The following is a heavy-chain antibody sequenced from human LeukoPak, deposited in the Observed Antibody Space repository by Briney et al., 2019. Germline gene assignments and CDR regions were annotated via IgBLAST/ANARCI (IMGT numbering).Heavy chain of an antibody. V-gene: IGHV1-8*01. CDR3: ARVRGVIGDNWFDR. J-gene: IGHJ5*02. CDR1: GYTFTSYD. CDR2: MNPNSGNT. Sequence: ASVKVSCKASGYTFTSYDINWVRQATRQGLEWMGWMNPNSGNTGYAQKFQGRVTMTRNTSISTAYMELSSLRSEDKAVYYCARVRGVIGDNWFDRWGQGTLVTVSS. D-gene: IGHD3-10*01.